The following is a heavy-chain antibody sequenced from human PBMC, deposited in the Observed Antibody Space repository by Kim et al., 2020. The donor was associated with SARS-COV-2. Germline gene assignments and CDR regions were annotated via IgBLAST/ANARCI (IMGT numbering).Heavy chain of an antibody. Sequence: SETLSLTCTVSGGSISTGDYYWSWVRQTPGKGLEWIGSIHYIGTTYDNPSLKSRVTISVDMSKNQFSLTLSSVTAADTAVYFCARGYGIFYGMDVWGQGTTVTVSS. V-gene: IGHV4-30-4*01. CDR2: IHYIGTT. J-gene: IGHJ6*02. D-gene: IGHD6-13*01. CDR1: GGSISTGDYY. CDR3: ARGYGIFYGMDV.